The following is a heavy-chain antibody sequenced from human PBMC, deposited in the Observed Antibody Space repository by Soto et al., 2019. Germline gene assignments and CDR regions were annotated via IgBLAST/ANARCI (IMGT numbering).Heavy chain of an antibody. Sequence: PGGSLRLSCAASGFTFSSYSMNWVRQAPGKGLEWVSYISSSSSTIYYADSVKGRFTISRDNAKNSLYLQMNSLRAEDTAVYYCARELMVRGVMLFDYWGQGTLVTVSS. CDR3: ARELMVRGVMLFDY. J-gene: IGHJ4*02. D-gene: IGHD3-10*01. CDR1: GFTFSSYS. V-gene: IGHV3-48*01. CDR2: ISSSSSTI.